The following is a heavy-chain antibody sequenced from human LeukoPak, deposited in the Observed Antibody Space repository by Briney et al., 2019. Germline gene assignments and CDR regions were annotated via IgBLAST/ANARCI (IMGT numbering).Heavy chain of an antibody. CDR3: ARLLSQSDSCYDY. V-gene: IGHV3-7*04. D-gene: IGHD2-2*01. CDR2: INQGGNDK. J-gene: IGHJ4*02. Sequence: PGGSLRLSCVASGFTFSGYWMSWVRQAPGKGLEWVANINQGGNDKFYVDSVKGRFAISRDNAKNSLYLQMNSLRAEDTAVYYCARLLSQSDSCYDYWGQGTLVTVSS. CDR1: GFTFSGYW.